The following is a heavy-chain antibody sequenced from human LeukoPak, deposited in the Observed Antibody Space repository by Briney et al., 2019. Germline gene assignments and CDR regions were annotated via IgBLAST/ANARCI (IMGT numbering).Heavy chain of an antibody. Sequence: SETLSLTCTVSGYSISSGYYWGWIRQPPGKGLEGIGSIYYSGSTYYNPSLTSRVTISVDTYKNQFSLKLGSVTAADTAVYYCARRSGYYVSSFDYWGQGTLVTVSS. J-gene: IGHJ4*02. CDR3: ARRSGYYVSSFDY. D-gene: IGHD3-22*01. CDR2: IYYSGST. CDR1: GYSISSGYY. V-gene: IGHV4-38-2*02.